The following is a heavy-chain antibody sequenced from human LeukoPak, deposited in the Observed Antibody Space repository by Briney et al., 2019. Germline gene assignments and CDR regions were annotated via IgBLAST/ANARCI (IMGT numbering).Heavy chain of an antibody. D-gene: IGHD2-2*01. CDR3: ARGVVPAAQNYYFYY. CDR1: GGSISSGGYH. J-gene: IGHJ4*02. CDR2: IYYSGST. V-gene: IGHV4-31*03. Sequence: SETLSLTCTVSGGSISSGGYHWSWIRQHPGKGLEWIGYIYYSGSTYYNPALKSRVTISVDTSKNQFSLKLSSVTAADTAVYYCARGVVPAAQNYYFYYWGQGTLVTVSS.